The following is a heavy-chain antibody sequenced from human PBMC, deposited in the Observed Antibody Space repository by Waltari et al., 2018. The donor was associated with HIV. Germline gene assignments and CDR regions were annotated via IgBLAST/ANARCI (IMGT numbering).Heavy chain of an antibody. CDR3: ARAVGLAFDV. Sequence: QVQLVQSGAEVKTPGASVKVSCKTSGYTFTSYDINWVRQATGQGLEWMGWMNPSSGNTFYAQNFLGRVFMTGNTSVSTAYLELSNLGSEDTAVYYCARAVGLAFDVWGQGTMVTVSS. V-gene: IGHV1-8*01. CDR2: MNPSSGNT. J-gene: IGHJ3*01. CDR1: GYTFTSYD.